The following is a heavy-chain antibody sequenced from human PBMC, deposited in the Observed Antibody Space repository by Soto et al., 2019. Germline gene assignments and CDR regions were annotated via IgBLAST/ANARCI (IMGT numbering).Heavy chain of an antibody. V-gene: IGHV5-51*01. CDR1: GYSFTSYF. Sequence: GESLQISCKGSGYSFTSYFIGWVRQMPGKGLEWMGIIYPGDSDTRYSPSFQGQVTISADKSISTAYLQWSSLKASDTAMYYCARTGRLTMVRGVISYYYGMDVWGQGTTVTVSS. J-gene: IGHJ6*02. D-gene: IGHD3-10*01. CDR3: ARTGRLTMVRGVISYYYGMDV. CDR2: IYPGDSDT.